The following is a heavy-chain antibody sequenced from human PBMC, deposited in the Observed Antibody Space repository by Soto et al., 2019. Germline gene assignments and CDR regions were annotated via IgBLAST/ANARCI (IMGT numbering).Heavy chain of an antibody. CDR3: AASPSFWQNYYYGAMDV. V-gene: IGHV1-69*02. CDR1: GGTFSSYT. CDR2: IIPILGIA. Sequence: SVKVSCKASGGTFSSYTISWVRQAPGQGLEWMGRIIPILGIANYAQKFQGRVTITRDLSTNTIYMDLGGLRSEDTAVYYCAASPSFWQNYYYGAMDVWGQGTTVTVSS. J-gene: IGHJ6*02.